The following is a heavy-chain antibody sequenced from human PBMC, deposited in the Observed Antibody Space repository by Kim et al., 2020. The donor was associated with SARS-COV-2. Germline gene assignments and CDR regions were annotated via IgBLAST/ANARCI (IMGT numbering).Heavy chain of an antibody. CDR1: GGSISSGDYY. Sequence: SETLSLTCTVSGGSISSGDYYWSWIRQPPGKGLEWIGYIYYSGSTYYNPSLKSRVTISVDTSKNQFSLKLSSVTAADTAVYYCARVRYYYDSSQATPFDYWGQGTLVTVSS. J-gene: IGHJ4*02. CDR3: ARVRYYYDSSQATPFDY. D-gene: IGHD3-22*01. CDR2: IYYSGST. V-gene: IGHV4-30-4*01.